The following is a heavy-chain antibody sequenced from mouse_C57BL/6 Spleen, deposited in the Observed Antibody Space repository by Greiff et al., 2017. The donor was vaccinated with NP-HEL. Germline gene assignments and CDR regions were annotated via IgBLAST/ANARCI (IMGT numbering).Heavy chain of an antibody. CDR3: ARGGYGYDVHWYFDV. CDR2: IHPNSGST. D-gene: IGHD2-2*01. J-gene: IGHJ1*03. V-gene: IGHV1-64*01. CDR1: GYTFTSYW. Sequence: VQLQQPGAELVKPGASVKLSCKASGYTFTSYWMHWVKQRPGQGLEWIGMIHPNSGSTNYNEKFKSKATLTVDKSSSTAYMQLSSLTSEDSAVYYCARGGYGYDVHWYFDVWGTGTTVTVSS.